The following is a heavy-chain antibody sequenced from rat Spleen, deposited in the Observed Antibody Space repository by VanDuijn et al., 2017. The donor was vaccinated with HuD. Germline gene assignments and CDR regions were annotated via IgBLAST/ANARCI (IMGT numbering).Heavy chain of an antibody. D-gene: IGHD4-6*01. Sequence: EVQLMESGGGLEQPGRSLKLSCAASGFTFSDYGMAWVRQAPTKGLEWVATISYDGSSTYYRDSVKGRFTISRDNAKNTLYLQMDSLRSEDTATYYCARHWGYWGQGVMVTVSS. V-gene: IGHV5-29*01. CDR3: ARHWGY. CDR2: ISYDGSST. J-gene: IGHJ2*01. CDR1: GFTFSDYG.